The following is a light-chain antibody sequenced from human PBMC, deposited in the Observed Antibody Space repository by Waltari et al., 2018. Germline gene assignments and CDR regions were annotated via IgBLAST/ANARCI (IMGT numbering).Light chain of an antibody. CDR2: EEK. CDR1: SGSIASNY. J-gene: IGLJ2*01. V-gene: IGLV6-57*04. Sequence: NFMLTQPHSVSESPGKTVTIPCIRSSGSIASNYVQWYHQRPGSAPTAVLYEEKQRPSGVPDRFSGAVDSSSNSASRTLAGLKAEDEGDYFCQSCDSSNHGRVFGGGTKLTVL. CDR3: QSCDSSNHGRV.